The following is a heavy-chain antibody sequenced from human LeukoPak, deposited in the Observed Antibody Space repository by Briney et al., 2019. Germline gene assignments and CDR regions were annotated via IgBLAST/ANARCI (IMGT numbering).Heavy chain of an antibody. CDR3: ARLWTNFDY. V-gene: IGHV3-30*03. Sequence: PGGSLRLSCAAFGFTFSSYGMHWVRQAPGKGLEWVAVISYDGSNKYYADSVKGRFTISRDNSKNTLYLQMNSLRAEDTAVYYCARLWTNFDYWGQGTLVTVSS. J-gene: IGHJ4*02. CDR2: ISYDGSNK. CDR1: GFTFSSYG. D-gene: IGHD3-10*01.